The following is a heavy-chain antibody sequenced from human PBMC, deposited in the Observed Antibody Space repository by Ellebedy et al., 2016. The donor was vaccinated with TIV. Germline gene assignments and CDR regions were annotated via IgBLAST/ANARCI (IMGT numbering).Heavy chain of an antibody. CDR3: ARGGYEGVS. CDR1: GGSVSSGSDY. Sequence: MPSETLSLTCTVSGGSVSSGSDYWNWIRQSPGKGLEWIGNVYYSGNTNYNPSLKSRVTISVDTSKNQFSLKLSSVTAADTAVYYCARGGYEGVSWGQGTLVTVSS. V-gene: IGHV4-61*01. D-gene: IGHD5-12*01. CDR2: VYYSGNT. J-gene: IGHJ5*02.